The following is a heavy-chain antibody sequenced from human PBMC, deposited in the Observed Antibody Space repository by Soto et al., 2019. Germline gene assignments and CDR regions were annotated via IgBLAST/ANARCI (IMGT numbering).Heavy chain of an antibody. CDR2: IRSDSST. Sequence: SLRLSCAASGFTLSTYGMTWVRQAPGKGLEWVSAIRSDSSTMYEDSVKGRFTISRDNSNNTLYLQMNSLRAEDTAVYYCARGTATTRWIFDCWGQGTLVTSPQ. V-gene: IGHV3-23*01. D-gene: IGHD4-4*01. CDR3: ARGTATTRWIFDC. CDR1: GFTLSTYG. J-gene: IGHJ4*02.